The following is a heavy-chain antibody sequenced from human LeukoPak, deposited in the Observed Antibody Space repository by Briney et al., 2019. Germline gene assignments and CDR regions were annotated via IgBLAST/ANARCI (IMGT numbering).Heavy chain of an antibody. CDR2: IYHSGST. CDR1: GYSISSGYY. J-gene: IGHJ6*03. V-gene: IGHV4-38-2*02. Sequence: SSETLSLTCTVSGYSISSGYYWGWIRQPPGKGLEWIGSIYHSGSTYYNPSLKSRVTISVDTSKNQFSLKLRSVTAADTAVYYCARDSSSSPFYYYYYYMDVWGKGTTVTVSS. CDR3: ARDSSSSPFYYYYYYMDV. D-gene: IGHD6-6*01.